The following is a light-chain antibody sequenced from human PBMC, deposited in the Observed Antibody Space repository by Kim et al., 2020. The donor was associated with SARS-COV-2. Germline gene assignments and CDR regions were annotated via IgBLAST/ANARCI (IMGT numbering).Light chain of an antibody. CDR1: SSNIGGKT. CDR2: FNN. J-gene: IGLJ2*01. Sequence: ELTQPPSASGTPGQRVTISCSGSSSNIGGKTVSWYQQLPGTAPKVLIYFNNQRPSGVPDRFSGSKSGTSASLAISGLQSEDEADYYCATWDDSLNGVVFGGGTQLTVL. V-gene: IGLV1-44*01. CDR3: ATWDDSLNGVV.